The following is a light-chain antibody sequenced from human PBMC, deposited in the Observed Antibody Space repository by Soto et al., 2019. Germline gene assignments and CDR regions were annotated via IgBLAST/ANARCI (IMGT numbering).Light chain of an antibody. CDR1: SSDVGGYNY. V-gene: IGLV2-14*01. J-gene: IGLJ1*01. CDR2: EVS. Sequence: QSALTQPASVSGSPGQSITISCTGTSSDVGGYNYVSWYQQHPGKAPKLMIYEVSNRPSGVSNRSSGSKSGNTASLTISGLQAEDEADYYCTSFTRSSTFVFGTGTKVTDL. CDR3: TSFTRSSTFV.